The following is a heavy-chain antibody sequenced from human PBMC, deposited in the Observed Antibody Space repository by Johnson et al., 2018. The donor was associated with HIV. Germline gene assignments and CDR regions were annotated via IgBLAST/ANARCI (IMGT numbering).Heavy chain of an antibody. D-gene: IGHD3-3*01. V-gene: IGHV3-30-3*01. CDR2: ISYDGSNK. CDR3: ARGRTVVSVFDI. Sequence: VESGGGVVQPGRSLRLSCVGSAFTFSSYAMHWVRQAPGKGLEWVAVISYDGSNKFYADSVKGRFTISRDNSKNTLSLQMNSLRAEDTAVYYCARGRTVVSVFDIWGQGTMVTVSS. CDR1: AFTFSSYA. J-gene: IGHJ3*02.